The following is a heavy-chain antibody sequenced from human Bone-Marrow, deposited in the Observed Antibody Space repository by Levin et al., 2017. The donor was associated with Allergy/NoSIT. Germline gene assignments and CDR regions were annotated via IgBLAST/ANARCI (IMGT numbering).Heavy chain of an antibody. V-gene: IGHV4-39*07. CDR1: GGSISTNTYY. CDR3: ARTSGSWPHVSFDI. Sequence: TPSETLSLTCTVSGGSISTNTYYWGWIRQPPGKGLEWIGNIYYSGSTYYNPSLKGRVTISVDTSKNQFSLTLNSVTAADTAVYYCARTSGSWPHVSFDIWGQGTMVAVSS. D-gene: IGHD2-15*01. J-gene: IGHJ3*02. CDR2: IYYSGST.